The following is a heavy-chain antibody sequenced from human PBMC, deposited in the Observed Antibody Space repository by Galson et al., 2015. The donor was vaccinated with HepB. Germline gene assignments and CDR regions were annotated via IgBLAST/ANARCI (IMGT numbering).Heavy chain of an antibody. CDR3: ARIWFPNYDFWSGSPYYFDY. CDR2: IYPGDSDT. V-gene: IGHV5-51*01. Sequence: QSGAEVKKPGESLKISCKASGYNFTIYWIGWVRQMPGKGLEWMGIIYPGDSDTIYRPPFQGQVTISADKSNSTAYLQLSSLKASDTAIYYCARIWFPNYDFWSGSPYYFDYWGQGSLVTVSS. D-gene: IGHD3-3*01. J-gene: IGHJ4*02. CDR1: GYNFTIYW.